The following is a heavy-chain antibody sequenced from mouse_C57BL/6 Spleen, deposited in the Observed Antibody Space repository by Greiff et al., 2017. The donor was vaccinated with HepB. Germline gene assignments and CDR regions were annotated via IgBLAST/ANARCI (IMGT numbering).Heavy chain of an antibody. D-gene: IGHD2-1*01. CDR3: GRKALYYGDYSAIDY. J-gene: IGHJ4*01. V-gene: IGHV1-80*01. CDR1: GYAFSSYW. CDR2: IYPGDGDT. Sequence: VKLMESGAELVKPGASVKISCKASGYAFSSYWMNWVKQRPGKGLEWIGQIYPGDGDTNYNGKFKGKATLTADKSSSTPYMQLSSLTSEDAAVYFCGRKALYYGDYSAIDYWGQGTSVTVSS.